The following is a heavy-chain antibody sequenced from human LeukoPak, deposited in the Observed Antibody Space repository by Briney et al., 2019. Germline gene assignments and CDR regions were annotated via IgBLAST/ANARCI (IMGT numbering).Heavy chain of an antibody. CDR2: ISSSGSTI. CDR3: ARDQKVGEPSGFDY. CDR1: GFTFSSYE. V-gene: IGHV3-48*03. Sequence: PGGSLRLSCAASGFTFSSYEMNWVRQAPGKGLEWVSYISSSGSTIYYADSVKGRFTISRDNAKNSLYLQMNSLGAEDTAVYYCARDQKVGEPSGFDYWGQGTLVTVSS. D-gene: IGHD1-26*01. J-gene: IGHJ4*02.